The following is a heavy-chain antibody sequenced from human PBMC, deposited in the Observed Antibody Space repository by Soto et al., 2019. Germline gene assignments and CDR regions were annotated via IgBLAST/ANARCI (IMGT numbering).Heavy chain of an antibody. J-gene: IGHJ4*02. CDR3: ARRHDYGDYYFDY. CDR2: IIPIFGTA. Sequence: GASVKVSCKASGGTFSSYAISWVRQAPGQGLEWMGGIIPIFGTANYAQKIQGRVTITADESTSTAYMELSSLRSEDTAVYYCARRHDYGDYYFDYWGQGTLVTVSS. CDR1: GGTFSSYA. D-gene: IGHD4-17*01. V-gene: IGHV1-69*13.